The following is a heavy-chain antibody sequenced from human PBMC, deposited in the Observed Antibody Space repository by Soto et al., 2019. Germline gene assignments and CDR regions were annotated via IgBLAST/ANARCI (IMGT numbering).Heavy chain of an antibody. J-gene: IGHJ6*03. Sequence: PSQTLSLTCVISGDSVSSNSAAWNWIRQSPSRGLEWLGRTYYRSRWNNDYAVSVRSRITVNADTSKNQFSLHLNSVTPEDTAVDYCAGTSSLQWYYMDVWDKGTTVTVSS. V-gene: IGHV6-1*01. CDR1: GDSVSSNSAA. CDR2: TYYRSRWNN. CDR3: AGTSSLQWYYMDV. D-gene: IGHD1-7*01.